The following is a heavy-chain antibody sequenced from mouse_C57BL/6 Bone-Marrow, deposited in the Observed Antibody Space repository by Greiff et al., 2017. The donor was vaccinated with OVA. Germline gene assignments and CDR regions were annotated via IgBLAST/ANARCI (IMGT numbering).Heavy chain of an antibody. CDR2: ISYDGSN. CDR1: GYSITSGYY. V-gene: IGHV3-6*01. J-gene: IGHJ2*01. CDR3: AGFIYYGTLYYFDY. Sequence: EVQLVESGPGLVKPSQSLSLTCSVPGYSITSGYYWNWIRQFPGNKLEWMGYISYDGSNNYNPSLKNRISITRDTSKNQFFLKLNSVTTEDTATYYCAGFIYYGTLYYFDYWGQGTTLTVSS. D-gene: IGHD2-1*01.